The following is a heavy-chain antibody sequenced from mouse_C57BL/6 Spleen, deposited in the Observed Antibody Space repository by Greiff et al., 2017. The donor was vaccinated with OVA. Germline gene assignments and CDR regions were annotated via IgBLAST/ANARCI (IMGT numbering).Heavy chain of an antibody. CDR1: GYTFTDYY. D-gene: IGHD1-1*01. CDR2: INPYNGGT. J-gene: IGHJ2*01. Sequence: VQLKESGPVLVKPGASVKMSCKASGYTFTDYYMNWVKQSHGKSLEWIGVINPYNGGTSYNQKFKGKATLNVDKSSSTAYMELNSLTSEDSACYYCARWYYGSSHYFDYWGQGTTLTVAS. V-gene: IGHV1-19*01. CDR3: ARWYYGSSHYFDY.